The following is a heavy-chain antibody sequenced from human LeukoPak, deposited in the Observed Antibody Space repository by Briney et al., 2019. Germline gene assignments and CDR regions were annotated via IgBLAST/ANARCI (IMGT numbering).Heavy chain of an antibody. CDR3: ARGTTDYDYVWGSYRLDY. J-gene: IGHJ4*02. Sequence: SETLSLTCTVSGGSISSYYWSWIRQPPGKGLEWIGYIYYSGSTNYNPSLKNRVTMSVDTSKNQFSLKLSSVTAADTAVYYCARGTTDYDYVWGSYRLDYWGQGTLVTVSS. V-gene: IGHV4-59*01. D-gene: IGHD3-16*02. CDR1: GGSISSYY. CDR2: IYYSGST.